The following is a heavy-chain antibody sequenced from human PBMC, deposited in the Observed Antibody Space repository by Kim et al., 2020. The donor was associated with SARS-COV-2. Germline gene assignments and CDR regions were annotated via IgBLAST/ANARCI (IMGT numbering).Heavy chain of an antibody. CDR1: GFTFSSYA. CDR3: ARGTYGDEGLLDY. Sequence: GGSLRLSCAVSGFTFSSYAMHWVRQAPGKGLEYVSAISSNGGSTYYANSVKGRFTISRDNSKNTLYLQMGSLRAEDMAVYYCARGTYGDEGLLDYWGQGT. J-gene: IGHJ4*02. D-gene: IGHD4-17*01. CDR2: ISSNGGST. V-gene: IGHV3-64*01.